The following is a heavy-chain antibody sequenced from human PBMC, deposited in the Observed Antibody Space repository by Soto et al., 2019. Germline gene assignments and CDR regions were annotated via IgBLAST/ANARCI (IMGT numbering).Heavy chain of an antibody. CDR2: IYSGGST. J-gene: IGHJ6*02. Sequence: PGGSLRLSCAASGFTFSHFWMSWVRQAPGKGLEWVSVIYSGGSTYYADSVKGRFTISRDNSKNTLYLQMNSLRAEDTAVYYCAHHVISSGWYRESSAGMDVWGQGTTVTVSS. CDR3: AHHVISSGWYRESSAGMDV. CDR1: GFTFSHFW. D-gene: IGHD6-19*01. V-gene: IGHV3-66*01.